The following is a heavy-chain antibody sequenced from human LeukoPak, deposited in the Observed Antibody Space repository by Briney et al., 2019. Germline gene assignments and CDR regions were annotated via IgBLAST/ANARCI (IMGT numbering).Heavy chain of an antibody. J-gene: IGHJ2*01. CDR1: GFTFSSYA. CDR2: ISGSGGST. Sequence: GGSLRLSCAASGFTFSSYAMSWVRQAPGKGLEWVSAISGSGGSTYYADSVKGRFTISRDNSMNTLYLQMNSLRAEDTAVYYCAKLPMYSGSQGYFDLWGRGTLVTVSS. V-gene: IGHV3-23*01. CDR3: AKLPMYSGSQGYFDL. D-gene: IGHD1-26*01.